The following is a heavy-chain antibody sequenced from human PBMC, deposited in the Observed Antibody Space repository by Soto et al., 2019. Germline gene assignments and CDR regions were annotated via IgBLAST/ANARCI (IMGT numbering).Heavy chain of an antibody. V-gene: IGHV3-53*04. CDR3: KSGMLGSIGPRY. CDR1: GCTVSSNY. D-gene: IGHD3-3*02. CDR2: IYTDDST. Sequence: GGSLRLSCPASGCTVSSNYISWVRQAPGKGLEWISVIYTDDSTYYADSGKGRFTISRHNSKNTLYLQMNSLRAEDTAVYYCKSGMLGSIGPRYWGEGTLVTVS. J-gene: IGHJ4*02.